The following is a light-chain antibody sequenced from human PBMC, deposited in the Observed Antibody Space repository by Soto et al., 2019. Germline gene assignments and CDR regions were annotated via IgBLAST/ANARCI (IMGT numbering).Light chain of an antibody. Sequence: DIPMTQSPSTLSASVGDRVTTTCRGSQSISSWLARYQQKPGKVPKFLIYKASNLESGVPSRFSGSGSGTEFTLTISSLQPDNFAPSYCQQYYTSSWTFGQGTKVEIK. CDR2: KAS. V-gene: IGKV1-5*03. CDR1: QSISSW. CDR3: QQYYTSSWT. J-gene: IGKJ1*01.